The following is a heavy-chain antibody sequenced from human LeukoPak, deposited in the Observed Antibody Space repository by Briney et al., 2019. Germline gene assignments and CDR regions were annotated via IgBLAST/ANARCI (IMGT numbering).Heavy chain of an antibody. CDR2: IYTSGST. D-gene: IGHD1-26*01. J-gene: IGHJ3*02. CDR3: AKAPLVGASGDAFDI. V-gene: IGHV4-61*02. Sequence: SQTLSLTCTVSGGSISSGSYYWSWIRQPAGKRLEWIGRIYTSGSTNYNPSLKSRVTISVDTSKNQFSLKLSSVTAADTAVYYCAKAPLVGASGDAFDIWGQGTMVTVSS. CDR1: GGSISSGSYY.